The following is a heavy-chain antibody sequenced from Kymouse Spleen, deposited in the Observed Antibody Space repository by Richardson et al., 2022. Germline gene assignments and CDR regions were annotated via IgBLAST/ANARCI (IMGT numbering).Heavy chain of an antibody. CDR1: GGSISSSSYY. J-gene: IGHJ4*02. D-gene: IGHD6-13*01. Sequence: QLQLQESGPGLVKPSETLSLTCTVSGGSISSSSYYWGWIRQPPGKGLEWIGSIYYSGSTYYNPSLKSRVTISVDTSKNQFSLKLSSVTAADTAVYYCARASYSSSWSHFDYWGQGTLVTVSS. V-gene: IGHV4-39*01. CDR3: ARASYSSSWSHFDY. CDR2: IYYSGST.